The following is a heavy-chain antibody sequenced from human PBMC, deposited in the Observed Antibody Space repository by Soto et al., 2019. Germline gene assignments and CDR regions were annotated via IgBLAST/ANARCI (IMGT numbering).Heavy chain of an antibody. D-gene: IGHD3-16*02. Sequence: GGSLRLSCAASGFTFSSYSMNWVRQAPGKGLEWVSSISSSSSYIYYADSVKGRFTISRDNAKNSLYLQMNSLRAEDTAVYYCARDRRMITFGGVIARPFDYWGQGT. CDR1: GFTFSSYS. J-gene: IGHJ4*02. CDR2: ISSSSSYI. CDR3: ARDRRMITFGGVIARPFDY. V-gene: IGHV3-21*01.